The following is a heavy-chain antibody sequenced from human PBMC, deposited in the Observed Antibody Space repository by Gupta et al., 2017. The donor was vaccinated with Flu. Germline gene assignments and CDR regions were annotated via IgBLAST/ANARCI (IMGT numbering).Heavy chain of an antibody. D-gene: IGHD3-10*01. CDR1: GFIFKSYD. CDR3: SRARFSGYCYCEL. V-gene: IGHV3-33*01. CDR2: IWYNEKNK. J-gene: IGHJ2*01. Sequence: QLVESGGGVVQPGMSLSLSCAASGFIFKSYDMHWVRQAPGKGLEWVATIWYNEKNKDYADSVKGRFTISRENSKNTASLQMNSLGAEDTAVYDCSRARFSGYCYCELWGRGALGTVSS.